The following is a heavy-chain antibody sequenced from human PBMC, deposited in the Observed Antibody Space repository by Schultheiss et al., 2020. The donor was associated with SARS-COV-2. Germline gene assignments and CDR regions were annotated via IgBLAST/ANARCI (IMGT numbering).Heavy chain of an antibody. CDR1: GYTFTSYY. Sequence: ASVKVSCKASGYTFTSYYMHWVRQAPGQGLEWMGIINPSGGSTSYAQKFQGRVTMTRDTSTSTVYMELSSLRSDDTAVYYCARVSPPYYYDSSGYRPFDYWGQGTLVTVSS. CDR2: INPSGGST. D-gene: IGHD3-22*01. J-gene: IGHJ4*02. CDR3: ARVSPPYYYDSSGYRPFDY. V-gene: IGHV1-46*01.